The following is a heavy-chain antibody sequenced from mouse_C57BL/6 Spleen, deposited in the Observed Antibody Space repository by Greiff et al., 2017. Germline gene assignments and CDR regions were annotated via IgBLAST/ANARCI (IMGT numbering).Heavy chain of an antibody. V-gene: IGHV1-69*01. Sequence: VKLMESGAELVMPGASVKLSCKASGYTFTSYWMHWVKQRPGQGLEWIGEIDPSDSYPNYNQKFKGKSTLTVDKSSSTAYMQLSSLTSENSAVYACASRGSSYPYYAVDYWGQGTSVTVSS. D-gene: IGHD1-1*01. J-gene: IGHJ4*01. CDR2: IDPSDSYP. CDR1: GYTFTSYW. CDR3: ASRGSSYPYYAVDY.